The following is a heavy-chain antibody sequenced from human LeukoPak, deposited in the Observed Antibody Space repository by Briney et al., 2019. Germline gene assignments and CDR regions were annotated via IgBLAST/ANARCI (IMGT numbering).Heavy chain of an antibody. Sequence: ASVKVSCKASGYTFTIYYMHWVRQAPGQGLEWMGIINPSGGSTSYAQKLQGRVTMTRDTSTSTVYMELSSLRSEDTAVYYCARGLDFWSGYSYFRYWGQGTLVTVSS. CDR1: GYTFTIYY. CDR3: ARGLDFWSGYSYFRY. J-gene: IGHJ4*02. V-gene: IGHV1-46*01. D-gene: IGHD3-3*01. CDR2: INPSGGST.